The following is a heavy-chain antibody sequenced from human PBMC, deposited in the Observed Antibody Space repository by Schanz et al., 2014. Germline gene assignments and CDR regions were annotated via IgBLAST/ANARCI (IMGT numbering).Heavy chain of an antibody. CDR2: MSYDGSIE. CDR3: ARDGDRFYHNYYMDV. J-gene: IGHJ6*03. D-gene: IGHD4-17*01. V-gene: IGHV3-33*01. Sequence: QVQLVESGGGVVQFGRSLRLSCVASGFTFSSYGMHWVRQAPGKGLEWVAAMSYDGSIEYYADSVKGRFTISRDNAKNSLFLQMNSLRVEDTAVYYCARDGDRFYHNYYMDVWGKGTTVTVSS. CDR1: GFTFSSYG.